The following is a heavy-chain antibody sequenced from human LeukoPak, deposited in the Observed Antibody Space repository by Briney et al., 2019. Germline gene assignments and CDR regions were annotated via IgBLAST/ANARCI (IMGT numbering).Heavy chain of an antibody. CDR1: GITFSNAW. D-gene: IGHD6-19*01. J-gene: IGHJ4*02. V-gene: IGHV3-15*01. CDR3: TTYSSGSCPF. Sequence: GGSLRLSCAASGITFSNAWMTWVRQAPGKGLEWVGRIYRSSNGETTDYGAPVKGRFTTSRDDSKNTLYLQMNGLKTEDTAVYYCTTYSSGSCPFWGQGTLVTVSS. CDR2: IYRSSNGETT.